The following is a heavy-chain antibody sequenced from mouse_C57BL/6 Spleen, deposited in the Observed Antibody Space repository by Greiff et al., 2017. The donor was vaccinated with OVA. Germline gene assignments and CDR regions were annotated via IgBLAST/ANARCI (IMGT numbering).Heavy chain of an antibody. CDR3: ANLYDGYSYFYV. V-gene: IGHV5-17*01. J-gene: IGHJ1*03. CDR1: GFTFSDYG. D-gene: IGHD2-3*01. CDR2: ISSGSSTI. Sequence: EVHLVESGGGLVKPGGSLKLSCAASGFTFSDYGMHWVRQAPEKGLEWVAYISSGSSTIYYADTVKGRFTISRDNAKNTLSLQLTSLGSEDTAMYYCANLYDGYSYFYVWGTGTTVTVSS.